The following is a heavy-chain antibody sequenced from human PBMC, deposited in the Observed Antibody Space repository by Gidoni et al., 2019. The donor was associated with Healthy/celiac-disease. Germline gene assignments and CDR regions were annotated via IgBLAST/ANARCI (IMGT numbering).Heavy chain of an antibody. Sequence: QVQLQESGPGLVKPSATLSLTCPVSGGSISSSYWSWIRQPAGKGLEWIGRIYTSGSTNYNPSLKSRVTMSVDTSKNQFSLKLSSVTAADTAVYYCARDAKSYGDYAVAYNWFDPWGQGTLVTVSS. CDR3: ARDAKSYGDYAVAYNWFDP. CDR2: IYTSGST. V-gene: IGHV4-4*07. CDR1: GGSISSSY. D-gene: IGHD4-17*01. J-gene: IGHJ5*02.